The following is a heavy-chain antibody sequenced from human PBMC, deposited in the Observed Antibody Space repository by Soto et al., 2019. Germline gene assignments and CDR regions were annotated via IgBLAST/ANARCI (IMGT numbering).Heavy chain of an antibody. D-gene: IGHD2-8*01. J-gene: IGHJ5*02. Sequence: SVKVSCKASGSTFTSSAVQWVRQARGQRLEWIGWIVVGSGNTNYAQKFQERVTITRDMSTSTAYMELSSLRSADTAVYYCAAPQDMVYGLDWFDPWGQGTLVTVSS. CDR3: AAPQDMVYGLDWFDP. V-gene: IGHV1-58*01. CDR1: GSTFTSSA. CDR2: IVVGSGNT.